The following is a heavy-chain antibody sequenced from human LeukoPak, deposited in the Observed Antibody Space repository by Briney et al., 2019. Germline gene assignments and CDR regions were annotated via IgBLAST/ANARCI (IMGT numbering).Heavy chain of an antibody. V-gene: IGHV3-23*01. Sequence: GGSLRLSCAASGFTISSHGMNWVRQAPGKGLEWVSGSSSIGGRTYYADSVKGRFTVTRDNSRNTLYLQMNSLRAEDTGVYYCAKDDAWGRFYHWGQGTLVTVSS. D-gene: IGHD3-16*01. CDR2: SSSIGGRT. CDR1: GFTISSHG. CDR3: AKDDAWGRFYH. J-gene: IGHJ1*01.